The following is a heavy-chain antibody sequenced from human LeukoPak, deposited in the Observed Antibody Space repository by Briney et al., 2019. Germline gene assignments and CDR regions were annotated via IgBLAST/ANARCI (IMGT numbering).Heavy chain of an antibody. J-gene: IGHJ5*02. D-gene: IGHD2-2*01. V-gene: IGHV3-48*02. Sequence: GGSLRLSCAASGFTFSSYSMNWVRQAPGKGLEGVSYISSSSSTIYYADSVKGRFTISRDNAKNSLYLQMNSLRDEDTAVYYCAREVVVPAAMNWFDPWGQGTLVTVSS. CDR2: ISSSSSTI. CDR1: GFTFSSYS. CDR3: AREVVVPAAMNWFDP.